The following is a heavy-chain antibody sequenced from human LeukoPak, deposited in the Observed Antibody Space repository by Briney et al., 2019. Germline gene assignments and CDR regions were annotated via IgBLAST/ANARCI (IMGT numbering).Heavy chain of an antibody. CDR3: ARVSLEWLFGDWFDP. D-gene: IGHD3-3*01. CDR2: ISAYNGNT. CDR1: GYTFTSYG. J-gene: IGHJ5*02. V-gene: IGHV1-18*01. Sequence: ASVKVSCKASGYTFTSYGISWVRHAPGQGLERMGWISAYNGNTNYAQKLQGRVTMTTDTSTSTAYMELRSLRSDDTAVYYCARVSLEWLFGDWFDPWGQGPLVTVSS.